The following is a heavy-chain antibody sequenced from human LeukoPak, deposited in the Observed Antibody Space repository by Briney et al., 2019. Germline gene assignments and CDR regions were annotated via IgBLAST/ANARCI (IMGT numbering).Heavy chain of an antibody. CDR1: GFTFDDYA. V-gene: IGHV3-9*01. J-gene: IGHJ4*02. D-gene: IGHD6-6*01. CDR2: ISWNSGSI. CDR3: AKEIELGQLASFDY. Sequence: GRSLRLSCAASGFTFDDYAMHWVRQAPGKGLEWVSGISWNSGSIGYADSVKGRFTISRDNAKNSLYLQMNSLRAEDTALYYCAKEIELGQLASFDYWGQGTLVTVSS.